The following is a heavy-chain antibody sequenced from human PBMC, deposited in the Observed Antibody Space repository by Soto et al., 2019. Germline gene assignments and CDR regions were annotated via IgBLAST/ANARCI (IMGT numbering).Heavy chain of an antibody. CDR1: GESVFFNNAP. CDR2: TYYRSKWYN. CDR3: ARLIGDSWLDS. D-gene: IGHD2-8*01. V-gene: IGHV6-1*01. J-gene: IGHJ5*01. Sequence: RALSGESVFFNNAPLVWIKESPSRGLEWLGRTYYRSKWYNDYAVSVKGRITINPDTSNNQLSLQLNSVTPDDTAVYYCARLIGDSWLDSWGQGTLVTVSS.